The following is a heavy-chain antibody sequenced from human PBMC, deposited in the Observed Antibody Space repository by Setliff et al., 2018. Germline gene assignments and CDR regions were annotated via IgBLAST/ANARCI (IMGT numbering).Heavy chain of an antibody. D-gene: IGHD6-19*01. Sequence: ASVKVSCKASGYAFTGHYIHWVRQAPGQGLEWMGWINPRTGVTNYARNFQGRVTMTRDTSITTVYMDLSRLTSDDTAVYYCARATRDSDGWYYEYSWFDPWGQGTLVTVSS. V-gene: IGHV1-2*02. CDR3: ARATRDSDGWYYEYSWFDP. CDR2: INPRTGVT. J-gene: IGHJ5*02. CDR1: GYAFTGHY.